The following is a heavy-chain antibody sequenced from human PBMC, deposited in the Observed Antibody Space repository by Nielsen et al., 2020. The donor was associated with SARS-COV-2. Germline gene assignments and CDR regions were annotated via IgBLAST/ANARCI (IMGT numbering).Heavy chain of an antibody. CDR1: GGSISSYY. CDR3: ARGGIVGAAAWLDAFDI. J-gene: IGHJ3*02. V-gene: IGHV4-59*01. Sequence: GSLRLSCTVSGGSISSYYWSWIRQPPGKGLEWIGYIYYSGSTNYNPSLKSRVTISVDTSKNQFSLKLSSVTAADTAVYYCARGGIVGAAAWLDAFDIWGQGTMVTVSS. D-gene: IGHD1-26*01. CDR2: IYYSGST.